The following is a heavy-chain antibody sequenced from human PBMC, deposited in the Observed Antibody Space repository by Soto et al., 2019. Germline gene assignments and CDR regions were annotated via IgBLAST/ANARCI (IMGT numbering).Heavy chain of an antibody. D-gene: IGHD2-15*01. Sequence: ASVKVSCKASGYTFTSYVITWVRQAPGQGLEYMGWISAYNGNTNYAQKLQGRVTMTADTSTNTAYMELRSLRSDDTAVYYCARYCSGGSCDSNTAFDIWGQGTMVTVSS. J-gene: IGHJ3*02. CDR3: ARYCSGGSCDSNTAFDI. V-gene: IGHV1-18*01. CDR1: GYTFTSYV. CDR2: ISAYNGNT.